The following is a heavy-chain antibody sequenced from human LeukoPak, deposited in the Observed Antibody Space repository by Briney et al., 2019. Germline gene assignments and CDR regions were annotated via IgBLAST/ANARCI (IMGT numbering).Heavy chain of an antibody. CDR3: ARLHSPRPMVRGERTKIVWFDP. J-gene: IGHJ5*02. D-gene: IGHD3-10*01. V-gene: IGHV5-51*01. Sequence: RGESLKISCKGSGYSFTNYWIGWVRQMPGQGPEWIGIIHPRDSETVYTPSFQGQVTISADKSISTAYLQWSSLKASDTAMYYCARLHSPRPMVRGERTKIVWFDPWGQGTLVTVSS. CDR1: GYSFTNYW. CDR2: IHPRDSET.